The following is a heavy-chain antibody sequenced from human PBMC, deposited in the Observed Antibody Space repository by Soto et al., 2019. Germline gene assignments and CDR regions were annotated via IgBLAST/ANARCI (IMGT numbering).Heavy chain of an antibody. CDR1: GLTFISSA. CDR3: ASELLAAAEFEFDP. D-gene: IGHD6-13*01. CDR2: ISHDGSHE. Sequence: LRLSCAASGLTFISSAMHWVRQAPGKGLEWVAMISHDGSHEYYGDSVKGRFSVSRDNSHNILHLQMNSLRIDDTAVYYCASELLAAAEFEFDPWGQGTLVTVSS. J-gene: IGHJ5*02. V-gene: IGHV3-30-3*01.